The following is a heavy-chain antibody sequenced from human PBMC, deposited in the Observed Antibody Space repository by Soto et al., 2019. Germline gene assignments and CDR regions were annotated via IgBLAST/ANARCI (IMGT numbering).Heavy chain of an antibody. J-gene: IGHJ3*02. D-gene: IGHD2-15*01. CDR2: IYSGGST. V-gene: IGHV3-66*01. Sequence: PGGSLRLSCAASGFTVSSNYMSWVRPAPGEGLGWGSVIYSGGSTYYADSVKGRFTIPRDNSKNPLYLQMNSLRAEDTAVYYCARDRGLYCSGGSCYSLDVFDIGGQGTRVTVSS. CDR1: GFTVSSNY. CDR3: ARDRGLYCSGGSCYSLDVFDI.